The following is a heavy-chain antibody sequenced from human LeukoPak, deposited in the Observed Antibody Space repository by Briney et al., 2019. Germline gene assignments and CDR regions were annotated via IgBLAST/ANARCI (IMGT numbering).Heavy chain of an antibody. J-gene: IGHJ4*02. CDR1: GFTVSSNY. V-gene: IGHV3-53*05. D-gene: IGHD4-17*01. CDR3: ASEPLQGTTVTTDDY. Sequence: PGGSLRLSCAASGFTVSSNYMSWVRQAPGKGLEWVSVIYSGGSTYYADSVKGRFTISRDNSKNTLYLQMNSLRSEDTAVYYCASEPLQGTTVTTDDYWGQGTLVTVSS. CDR2: IYSGGST.